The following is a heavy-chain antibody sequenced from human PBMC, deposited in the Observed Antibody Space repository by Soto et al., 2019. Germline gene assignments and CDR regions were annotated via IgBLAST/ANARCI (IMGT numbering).Heavy chain of an antibody. V-gene: IGHV3-23*01. Sequence: GGSLRLSCAASGFTFSSFAMSWVRQAPGKGLEWVSSLSSSGASSYYADSVRGRFSIPRDNAKNTLYLQMDSLRAEDTALYYCAKLIAASDTGHWGQGTLVTVSS. CDR3: AKLIAASDTGH. J-gene: IGHJ4*02. CDR1: GFTFSSFA. CDR2: LSSSGASS. D-gene: IGHD2-8*02.